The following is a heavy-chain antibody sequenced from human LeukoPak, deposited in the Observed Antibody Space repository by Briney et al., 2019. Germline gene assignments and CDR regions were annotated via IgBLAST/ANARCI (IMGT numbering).Heavy chain of an antibody. V-gene: IGHV3-9*01. Sequence: GGSLRLSCAASGFAFSSYGMHWVRQAPGKGLEWVSGISWNSGSIGYADSVKGRFTISRDNAKNSLYLQMNSLRPEDTALYYCAKVQRPHYYDSSGYYSPYDYWGQGTLVTVSS. D-gene: IGHD3-22*01. J-gene: IGHJ4*02. CDR3: AKVQRPHYYDSSGYYSPYDY. CDR1: GFAFSSYG. CDR2: ISWNSGSI.